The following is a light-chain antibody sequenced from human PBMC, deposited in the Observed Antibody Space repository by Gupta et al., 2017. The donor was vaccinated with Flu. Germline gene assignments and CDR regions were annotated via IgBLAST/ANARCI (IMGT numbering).Light chain of an antibody. CDR1: NSNIGNKA. CDR3: GTWDNSLSVEV. V-gene: IGLV1-51*02. J-gene: IGLJ2*01. Sequence: QSVLTQPPSVSAAPGQKVTISCSGSNSNIGNKAVSWYQRFPGTAPKLLIYENHERPAGIPDRFSGTKSGTSATLGITGLQTGDEADYYCGTWDNSLSVEVFGGGTKLTVL. CDR2: ENH.